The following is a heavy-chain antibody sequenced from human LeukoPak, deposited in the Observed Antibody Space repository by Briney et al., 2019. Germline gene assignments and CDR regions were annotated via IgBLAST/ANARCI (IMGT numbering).Heavy chain of an antibody. Sequence: PGGSLRLSCAASGFTFSSYWMSWVRQAPGKGLEWVANIKQDGSEKYYVDSVKGRFTISRDNAKNSLYLQMNSLRAEDTAVYYCARDNGYYGSGSVVDYWGQGTLVTVSS. J-gene: IGHJ4*02. V-gene: IGHV3-7*01. CDR1: GFTFSSYW. D-gene: IGHD3-10*01. CDR3: ARDNGYYGSGSVVDY. CDR2: IKQDGSEK.